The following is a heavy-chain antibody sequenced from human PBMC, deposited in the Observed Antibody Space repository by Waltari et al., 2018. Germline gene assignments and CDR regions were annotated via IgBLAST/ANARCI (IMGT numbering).Heavy chain of an antibody. CDR1: GDSLSVCDYY. J-gene: IGHJ4*02. Sequence: QVHLQESGPGLVKPSQTLSLTCTVSGDSLSVCDYYWSWPRQPPGKGLEWIVYVYRTGNTFYNPSLTSRLTMSVDTSTNQFSLHLSSVSASDTAVYFCARAGHCETDACYRASFHYWGQGVRVTVSS. CDR2: VYRTGNT. CDR3: ARAGHCETDACYRASFHY. D-gene: IGHD2-2*02. V-gene: IGHV4-30-4*08.